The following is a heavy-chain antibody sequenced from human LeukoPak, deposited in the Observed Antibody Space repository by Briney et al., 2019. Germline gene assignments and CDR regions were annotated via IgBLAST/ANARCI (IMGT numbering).Heavy chain of an antibody. D-gene: IGHD1-26*01. Sequence: GGSLRLSCAASGFSFSNYGMHWVRHAPGKGLEWVAVISTDGRDTHYAESVKGRITISRDNSKNTLYLQMNSLGAEDTAVYYCARDRSYHYFDYWGQGTLVTVSS. J-gene: IGHJ4*02. CDR1: GFSFSNYG. CDR3: ARDRSYHYFDY. V-gene: IGHV3-30*03. CDR2: ISTDGRDT.